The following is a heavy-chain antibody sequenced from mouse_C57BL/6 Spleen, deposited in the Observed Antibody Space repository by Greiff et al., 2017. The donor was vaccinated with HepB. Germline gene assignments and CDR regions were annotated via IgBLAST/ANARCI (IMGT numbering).Heavy chain of an antibody. V-gene: IGHV14-3*01. Sequence: VQLQQSVAELVRPGASVKLSCTASGFNIKNTYMHWVKQRPEQGLEWIGRIDPAMGNTKYAPKFQGKATITADTSSNTAYLQLSSLTSEDTAIYYCAWGDDGSRGDYFDYWGQGTTLTVSS. D-gene: IGHD1-1*01. CDR2: IDPAMGNT. J-gene: IGHJ2*01. CDR1: GFNIKNTY. CDR3: AWGDDGSRGDYFDY.